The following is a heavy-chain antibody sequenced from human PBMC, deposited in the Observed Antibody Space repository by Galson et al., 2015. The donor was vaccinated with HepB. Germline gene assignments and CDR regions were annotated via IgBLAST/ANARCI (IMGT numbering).Heavy chain of an antibody. D-gene: IGHD3-22*01. J-gene: IGHJ4*02. CDR2: MNPNSGNT. CDR1: GYTFTSYD. CDR3: ARSYEVDAYDSSGYYY. V-gene: IGHV1-8*01. Sequence: SVKVSCKASGYTFTSYDINWVRQATGQGLEWMGWMNPNSGNTGYAQKFQGRVTMTRNTSISTAYMELSSLRSEDTAVYYCARSYEVDAYDSSGYYYWGQGTLVTVSS.